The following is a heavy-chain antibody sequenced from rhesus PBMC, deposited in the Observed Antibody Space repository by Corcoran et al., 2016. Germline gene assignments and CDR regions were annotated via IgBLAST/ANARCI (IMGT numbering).Heavy chain of an antibody. Sequence: QVQLQESGPGVVKPSETLSLTCAVSGYSISSGYDWSWIRQPPGKGLEWLGYIYGSSGSTNSNPSLKNRVTISRDTSKNQVSLKLSSGTAADTAVYYCARERGDYYAYYFDYWGQGVLVTVSS. J-gene: IGHJ4*01. CDR2: IYGSSGST. D-gene: IGHD3-34*01. CDR3: ARERGDYYAYYFDY. CDR1: GYSISSGYD. V-gene: IGHV4-76*01.